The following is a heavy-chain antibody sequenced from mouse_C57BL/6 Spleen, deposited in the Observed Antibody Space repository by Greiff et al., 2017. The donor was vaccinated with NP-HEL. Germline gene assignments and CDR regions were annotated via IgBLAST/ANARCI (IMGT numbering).Heavy chain of an antibody. CDR1: GYAFTNYL. D-gene: IGHD1-1*01. CDR2: INPGSGGT. Sequence: VQLQQSGAELVRPGTSVKVSCKASGYAFTNYLIEWVKQRPGQGLEWIGVINPGSGGTNYNEKFKGMATLTADKSSSTAYMQLSSLTSEDSAVYFCARTYYGSYYYAMDYWGQGTSVTVSS. CDR3: ARTYYGSYYYAMDY. J-gene: IGHJ4*01. V-gene: IGHV1-54*01.